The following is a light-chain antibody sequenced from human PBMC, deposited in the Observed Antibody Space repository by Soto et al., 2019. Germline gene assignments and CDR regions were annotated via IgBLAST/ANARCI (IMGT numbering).Light chain of an antibody. Sequence: QPVLTQSPSASASLGASVMLTSTLSSGHSSYGIAWHQQQPEKGPRYLMKLNSDGSHSKGDGIPDRFSGSSSGAERYLTISSLQSEDEADYYCQTWGTGIWVFGGGTKLTVL. J-gene: IGLJ3*02. CDR3: QTWGTGIWV. CDR1: SGHSSYG. CDR2: LNSDGSH. V-gene: IGLV4-69*01.